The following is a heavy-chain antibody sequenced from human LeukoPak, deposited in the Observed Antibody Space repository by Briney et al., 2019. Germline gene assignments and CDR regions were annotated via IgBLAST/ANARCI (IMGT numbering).Heavy chain of an antibody. J-gene: IGHJ4*02. D-gene: IGHD1-26*01. Sequence: GRSQRLSCAASGFTFSSYAMHWVRQAPGKGLEWVAVISHDGSNKYYADSVKGRFTVSRDNSKDTLYLQMNSLRGEDTAVYYCAKERQEGATPFDYWGQGSLVTVSS. V-gene: IGHV3-30*04. CDR1: GFTFSSYA. CDR2: ISHDGSNK. CDR3: AKERQEGATPFDY.